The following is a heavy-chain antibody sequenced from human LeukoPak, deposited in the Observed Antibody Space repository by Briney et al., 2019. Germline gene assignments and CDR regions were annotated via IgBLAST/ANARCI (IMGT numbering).Heavy chain of an antibody. D-gene: IGHD3-9*01. J-gene: IGHJ6*02. CDR2: INSDGSST. CDR1: GFTFSSYW. CDR3: ARDRDDILTGFQYYYYGMDV. V-gene: IGHV3-74*01. Sequence: GRSLRLSCAASGFTFSSYWMHWVRQAPGKGLVWVSRINSDGSSTSYADSVKGRFTISRDNAKNTLYLQMNSLRAEDTAVYYCARDRDDILTGFQYYYYGMDVWGQGTTVTVSS.